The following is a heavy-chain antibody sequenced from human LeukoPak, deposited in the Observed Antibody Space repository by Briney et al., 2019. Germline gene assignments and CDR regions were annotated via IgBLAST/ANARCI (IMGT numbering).Heavy chain of an antibody. CDR3: ARQRKMMKTVDY. V-gene: IGHV4-39*01. CDR2: IYYSGST. J-gene: IGHJ4*02. D-gene: IGHD1-14*01. Sequence: SETLSLTCTVSSGSISKYYWSWIRQPPGKGLEWIGSIYYSGSTYYNPSLKSRVTISVDTSKNQFSLKLSSVTAADTAVYYCARQRKMMKTVDYWGQGTLVTVSS. CDR1: SGSISKYY.